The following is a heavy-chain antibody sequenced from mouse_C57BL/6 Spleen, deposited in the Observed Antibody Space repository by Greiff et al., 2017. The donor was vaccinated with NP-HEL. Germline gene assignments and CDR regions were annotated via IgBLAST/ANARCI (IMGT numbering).Heavy chain of an antibody. CDR1: GYTFTSYW. CDR3: ARSSPIDYYAMDY. V-gene: IGHV1-64*01. CDR2: IHPNSGST. J-gene: IGHJ4*01. D-gene: IGHD6-5*01. Sequence: QVQLQQPGAELVKPGASVKLSCKASGYTFTSYWMHWVKQRPGQGLEWIGMIHPNSGSTNYNEKFKSKATLTVDKSSSTAYMQLSSLTSEDAAVYYCARSSPIDYYAMDYWGQGTSVTVSS.